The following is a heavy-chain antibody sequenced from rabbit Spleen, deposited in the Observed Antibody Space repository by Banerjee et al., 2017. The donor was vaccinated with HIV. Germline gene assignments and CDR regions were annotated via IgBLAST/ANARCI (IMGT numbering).Heavy chain of an antibody. V-gene: IGHV1S40*01. Sequence: QSLEESGGDLVKPGASLTLTCTASGFDLSSSYWMSWVRQAPGKGLEWIGCINSSSGSTWYASWVNGRFTISKTSSTTVTLQMTSLTAADTATYFCARWGDDYSYAMDLWGQGTLVTVS. D-gene: IGHD2-1*01. CDR1: GFDLSSSYW. J-gene: IGHJ6*01. CDR2: INSSSGST. CDR3: ARWGDDYSYAMDL.